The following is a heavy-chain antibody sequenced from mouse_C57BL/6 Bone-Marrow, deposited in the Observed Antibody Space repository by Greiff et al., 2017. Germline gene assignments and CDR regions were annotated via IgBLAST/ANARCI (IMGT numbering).Heavy chain of an antibody. CDR1: GYTFTDYY. CDR2: INPNNGGT. D-gene: IGHD2-3*01. V-gene: IGHV1-26*01. Sequence: EVQLQQSGPELVKPGASVKISCKASGYTFTDYYMNWVKQSHGKSLEWIGDINPNNGGTSYNQKFKGKATLTVDKSSSTAYMELHSLTSEDSAVYYCASIYDGYSGGYGGQGTSLTVSA. J-gene: IGHJ2*03. CDR3: ASIYDGYSGGY.